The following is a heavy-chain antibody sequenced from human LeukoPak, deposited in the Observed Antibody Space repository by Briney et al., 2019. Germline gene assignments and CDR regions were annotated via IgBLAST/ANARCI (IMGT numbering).Heavy chain of an antibody. V-gene: IGHV3-21*01. Sequence: GGSLRLSCAASGFTFSSYSMNWVRQAPGKGLEWVLSISTSSSYIYYADSVKGRFTISRDNAKNSLYLQMNSLRAEDTAVYYCVRGHVAVAAHDDAFDIWGQGTMVTVSS. D-gene: IGHD6-19*01. J-gene: IGHJ3*02. CDR3: VRGHVAVAAHDDAFDI. CDR2: ISTSSSYI. CDR1: GFTFSSYS.